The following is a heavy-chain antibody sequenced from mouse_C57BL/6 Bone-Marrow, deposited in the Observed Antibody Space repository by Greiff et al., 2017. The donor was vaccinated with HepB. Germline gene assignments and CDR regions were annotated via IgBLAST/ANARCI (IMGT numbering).Heavy chain of an antibody. Sequence: QVQLKQPGAELVKPGASVKLSCKASGYTFPSYWMHWVKQRPRQGLEWVGMIHPNSGSTNYNEKFKSKATLTVDKSSSTAYMQLSSLTSEDSAVYYCARRGYYGSSYWYFDVWGTGTTVTVSS. V-gene: IGHV1-64*01. D-gene: IGHD1-1*01. CDR1: GYTFPSYW. J-gene: IGHJ1*03. CDR2: IHPNSGST. CDR3: ARRGYYGSSYWYFDV.